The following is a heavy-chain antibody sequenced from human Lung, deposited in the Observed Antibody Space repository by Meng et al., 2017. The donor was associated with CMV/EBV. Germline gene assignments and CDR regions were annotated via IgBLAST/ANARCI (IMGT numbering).Heavy chain of an antibody. CDR1: GFTFSSYS. D-gene: IGHD3-22*01. CDR3: AWTMIVGYAY. Sequence: GEXXKISCAASGFTFSSYSMNWVRQAPGKGLEWVSSISSSSSYIYYADSVKGRFTISRDNAKNSLYLQMNSLRAEDTAVYYCAWTMIVGYAYWGQGTRV. CDR2: ISSSSSYI. J-gene: IGHJ4*02. V-gene: IGHV3-21*01.